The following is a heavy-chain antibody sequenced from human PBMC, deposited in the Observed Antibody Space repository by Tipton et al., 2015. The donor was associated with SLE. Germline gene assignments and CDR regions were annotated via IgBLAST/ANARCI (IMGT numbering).Heavy chain of an antibody. V-gene: IGHV4-31*02. CDR2: IYYSGST. D-gene: IGHD2-15*01. CDR3: AKGALGYCSGGSCYPMDV. CDR1: GGSISSGGYY. Sequence: LRLSCTVSGGSISSGGYYWSWIRQHPGKGLEWIGYIYYSGSTYYNPSLKSRVTISVDTSKNQFSLKLSSVTAADTAVYFCAKGALGYCSGGSCYPMDVWGKGTTVTVSS. J-gene: IGHJ6*04.